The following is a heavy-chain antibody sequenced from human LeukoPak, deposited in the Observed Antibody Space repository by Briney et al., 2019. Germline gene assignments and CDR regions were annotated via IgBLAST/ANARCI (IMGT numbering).Heavy chain of an antibody. CDR2: ISGSGGST. D-gene: IGHD3-10*01. CDR1: GFTFSSYA. CDR3: AKGRARGVITVPFDY. Sequence: EGSLRLSCAASGFTFSSYAMSWVRQAPGKWLEWVSAISGSGGSTYYADSVKGRFTISRDNSKNTLYLQMNSLRAEDTAVYYCAKGRARGVITVPFDYWGQGTLVTVSS. J-gene: IGHJ4*02. V-gene: IGHV3-23*01.